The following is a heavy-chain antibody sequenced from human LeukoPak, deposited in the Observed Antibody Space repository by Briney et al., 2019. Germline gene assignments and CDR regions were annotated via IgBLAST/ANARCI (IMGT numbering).Heavy chain of an antibody. V-gene: IGHV3-30*18. CDR2: IVYDGSKK. CDR1: GFTFSRYG. D-gene: IGHD2-21*02. CDR3: AKDVSRACSGDCPPDH. J-gene: IGHJ4*02. Sequence: GGSLRLSCEASGFTFSRYGIHWVRQAPGKGLESVAVIVYDGSKKYYADSVKGRFTISRDNSKNTLYLQMNSLRVEDTALYYCAKDVSRACSGDCPPDHWGQGTVVTVSS.